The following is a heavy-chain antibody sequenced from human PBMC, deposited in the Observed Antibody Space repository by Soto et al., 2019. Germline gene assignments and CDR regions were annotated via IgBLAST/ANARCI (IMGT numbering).Heavy chain of an antibody. Sequence: QVQLQESGPGLVKPSQTLSLTCTVSGGSISSGDYYWSWIRQPPGKVLEWIGYIYYSGSTYYNPSLKSRVTISVDTSTDHFSLKLSSVSAAGAAVYYCDRNIDGYTFYDYWGQGTLVTVSS. D-gene: IGHD1-1*01. V-gene: IGHV4-30-4*01. CDR3: DRNIDGYTFYDY. J-gene: IGHJ4*02. CDR2: IYYSGST. CDR1: GGSISSGDYY.